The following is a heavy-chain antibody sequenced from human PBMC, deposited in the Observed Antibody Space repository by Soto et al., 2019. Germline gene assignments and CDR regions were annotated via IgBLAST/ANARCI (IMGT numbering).Heavy chain of an antibody. D-gene: IGHD6-19*01. J-gene: IGHJ4*02. CDR2: ISWNSGSI. CDR3: AKGGSSGWYYFDY. CDR1: GFTFDDYA. V-gene: IGHV3-9*01. Sequence: GGSLRLSCAASGFTFDDYAMHWVRQAPGKGLEWVSGISWNSGSIGYADSLKGRFTISRDNAKNSLYLQMNSLRAEDTALYYCAKGGSSGWYYFDYWGQGTLVTVSS.